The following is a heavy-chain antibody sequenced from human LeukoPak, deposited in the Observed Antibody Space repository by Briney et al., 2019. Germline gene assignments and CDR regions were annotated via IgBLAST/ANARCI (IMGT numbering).Heavy chain of an antibody. Sequence: PGGSLRLSCAASGFTFSSYAMSWVRQAPGKGLEWVSAIGGGGISTYYADSVKGRFTISRDNAKNSLYLQMNSLRAEDTAVYYCARGPDYYGDYISWFPDAFHIWGQGTLVSVSP. CDR3: ARGPDYYGDYISWFPDAFHI. V-gene: IGHV3-23*01. CDR1: GFTFSSYA. D-gene: IGHD4-17*01. J-gene: IGHJ3*02. CDR2: IGGGGIST.